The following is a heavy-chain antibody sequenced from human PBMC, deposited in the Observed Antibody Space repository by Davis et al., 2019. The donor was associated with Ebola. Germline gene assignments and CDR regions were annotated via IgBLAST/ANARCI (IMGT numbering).Heavy chain of an antibody. CDR2: IYYSGST. Sequence: SETLSLTCTVSGGSISSYYWSWIRQPPGKGLEWIGYIYYSGSTNYNPSLKSRVTISVDTSKNQFSLKLSSVTAADTAVYYCARLPPSIAARPVNWGQGTLVTVSS. D-gene: IGHD6-6*01. V-gene: IGHV4-59*08. CDR1: GGSISSYY. CDR3: ARLPPSIAARPVN. J-gene: IGHJ4*02.